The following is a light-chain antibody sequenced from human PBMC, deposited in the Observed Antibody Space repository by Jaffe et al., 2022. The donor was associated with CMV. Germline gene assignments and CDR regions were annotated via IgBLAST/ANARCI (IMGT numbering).Light chain of an antibody. CDR1: QSLVHSDGNTY. CDR3: MQGTHWLGLT. V-gene: IGKV2-30*02. J-gene: IGKJ4*01. CDR2: KVS. Sequence: DVVMTQSPLSLPVTLGQPASISCRSSQSLVHSDGNTYLNWFQQRPGQSPRRLIYKVSNRDSGVPDRFSGSGSGTDFTLKISRVEAEDVGVYYCMQGTHWLGLTFGGGTKVEIK.